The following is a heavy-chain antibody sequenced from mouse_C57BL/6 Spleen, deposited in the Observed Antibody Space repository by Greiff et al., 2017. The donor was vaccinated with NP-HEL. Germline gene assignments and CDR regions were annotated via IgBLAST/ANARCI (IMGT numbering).Heavy chain of an antibody. V-gene: IGHV1-22*01. CDR3: AIITTVVGRYAMDY. Sequence: VQLKESGPELVKPGASVKMSRKASGYTFTDYNMHWVKQSHGKSLEWIGYINPNNGGTSYNQKFKGKATLTVNKSSSTAYMELRSLTSEDSAVYYCAIITTVVGRYAMDYWGQGTSVTVSS. CDR2: INPNNGGT. J-gene: IGHJ4*01. D-gene: IGHD1-1*01. CDR1: GYTFTDYN.